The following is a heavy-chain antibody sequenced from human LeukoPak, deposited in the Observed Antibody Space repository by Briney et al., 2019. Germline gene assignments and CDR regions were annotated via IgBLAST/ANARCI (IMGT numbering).Heavy chain of an antibody. CDR1: GITFSSYE. D-gene: IGHD2-15*01. CDR3: VREVAAPYYYYDMDV. J-gene: IGHJ6*02. CDR2: ISSSGSTI. Sequence: GGSLRLSCAASGITFSSYEMNWVRQAPGKGLEWVSYISSSGSTIYYADSVKGRFTISRDNAKNSLYLQMNGLRAEDTAVYYCVREVAAPYYYYDMDVWGQGTRSPSP. V-gene: IGHV3-48*03.